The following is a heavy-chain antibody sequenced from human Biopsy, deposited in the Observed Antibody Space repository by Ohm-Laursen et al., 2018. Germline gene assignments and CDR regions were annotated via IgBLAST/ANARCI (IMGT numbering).Heavy chain of an antibody. V-gene: IGHV4-59*08. D-gene: IGHD4-23*01. CDR3: ARGSNEYGGLYFPH. J-gene: IGHJ1*01. Sequence: SETLSLTRTVSDDSIRNFYWTWIRQPPGKGLEWIGHISHTGYTSYKSSLKSRVTISLDTSRKHFSLRLTSLAAADTAVYYCARGSNEYGGLYFPHWGQGTLVTVSS. CDR2: ISHTGYT. CDR1: DDSIRNFY.